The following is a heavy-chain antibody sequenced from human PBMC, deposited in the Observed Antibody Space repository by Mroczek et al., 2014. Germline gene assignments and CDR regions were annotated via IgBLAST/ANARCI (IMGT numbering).Heavy chain of an antibody. CDR1: GGSFSGYY. J-gene: IGHJ4*02. CDR3: ASRRSPKYQLLYRWYFDY. V-gene: IGHV4-34*01. CDR2: INHSGST. Sequence: QVQLQQWGAGLLKPSETLSLTCAVYGGSFSGYYWSWIRQPPGKGLEWIGEINHSGSTNYNPSLKSRVTISVDTSKNQFSLKLSSVTAADTAVYYCASRRSPKYQLLYRWYFDYVGQGTLVTVSS. D-gene: IGHD2-2*02.